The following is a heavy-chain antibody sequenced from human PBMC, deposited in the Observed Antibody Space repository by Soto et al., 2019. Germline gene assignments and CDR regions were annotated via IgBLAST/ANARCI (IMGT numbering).Heavy chain of an antibody. D-gene: IGHD6-6*01. CDR2: IYYSGST. J-gene: IGHJ4*02. V-gene: IGHV4-59*01. CDR1: GGSISSYY. CDR3: ARDRAARRVGYYFDY. Sequence: NPSETLSLTCTVSGGSISSYYWSWIRQPPGKGLEWIGYIYYSGSTNYNPSLKSRVTISVDTSKNQFSLKLSSVTAADTAVYYCARDRAARRVGYYFDYWGQGTLVTVSS.